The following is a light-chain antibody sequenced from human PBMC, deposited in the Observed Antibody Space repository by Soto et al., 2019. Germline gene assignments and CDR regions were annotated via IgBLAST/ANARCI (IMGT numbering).Light chain of an antibody. J-gene: IGKJ1*01. CDR2: WAS. V-gene: IGKV4-1*01. CDR3: QQYYKTPPT. Sequence: DIVMTQSPDSLAVSLGERATINCKSSQSVFYSPNNKNYLAWYQQKPGQPPKLLIYWASTRESGVPDRFTGSGSGTDFTLTISSLQTEDVAVYYCQQYYKTPPTFGQGTKVEI. CDR1: QSVFYSPNNKNY.